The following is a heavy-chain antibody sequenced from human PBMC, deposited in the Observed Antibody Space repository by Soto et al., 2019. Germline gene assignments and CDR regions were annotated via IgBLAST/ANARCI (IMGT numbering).Heavy chain of an antibody. V-gene: IGHV3-66*01. CDR2: IYSGGST. CDR3: ASGNGDILTGYPIYYYYMDV. D-gene: IGHD3-9*01. J-gene: IGHJ6*03. CDR1: GFTVSSNY. Sequence: GGSLRLSCAASGFTVSSNYMSWVRQAPGKGLEWVSVIYSGGSTYYADSVKGRFTISRDNSKNTLYLQMNSLRAEDTAVYYCASGNGDILTGYPIYYYYMDVWGKGTTVTVSS.